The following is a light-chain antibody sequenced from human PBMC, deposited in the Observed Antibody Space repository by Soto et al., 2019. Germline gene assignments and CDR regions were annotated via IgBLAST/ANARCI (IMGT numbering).Light chain of an antibody. V-gene: IGKV3-20*01. Sequence: IVLTQSPGTLSLSPGERATLSCRASQSVSSSYLAWYQQKPGQAPRLPIFGASRRATGIPDRFSGSGSGTNFTLTISRLEPEDFAVYYCQQYGKLPRTFGQGTKVDIK. CDR2: GAS. CDR3: QQYGKLPRT. J-gene: IGKJ1*01. CDR1: QSVSSSY.